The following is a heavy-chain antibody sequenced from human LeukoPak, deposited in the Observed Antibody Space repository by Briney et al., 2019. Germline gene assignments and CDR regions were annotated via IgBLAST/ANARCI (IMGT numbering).Heavy chain of an antibody. Sequence: SETLSLTCAVYGGSFSGCYWSWIRQPPGKGLEWIGEINHSGSTNYNPSLKSRVTISVDTSKNQFSLKLSSVTAADTAVYYCVLNLDYDFWSSYPTDWGQGTLVTVSS. V-gene: IGHV4-34*01. D-gene: IGHD3-3*01. J-gene: IGHJ4*02. CDR3: VLNLDYDFWSSYPTD. CDR2: INHSGST. CDR1: GGSFSGCY.